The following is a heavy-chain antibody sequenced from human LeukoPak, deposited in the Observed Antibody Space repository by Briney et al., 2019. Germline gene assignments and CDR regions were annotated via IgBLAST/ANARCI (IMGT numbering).Heavy chain of an antibody. V-gene: IGHV3-23*01. CDR3: AKDSSGWFVYQKRHDAFDI. J-gene: IGHJ3*02. CDR1: GFTFSSYA. Sequence: PGGSLRLSCAASGFTFSSYAMSWVRQAPGKGLEWVSAISGSGGSTYYADSVKGRFTISRDNSKNTLYLQMNSLRAEDTAVYYCAKDSSGWFVYQKRHDAFDIWGQGTMVTVSS. CDR2: ISGSGGST. D-gene: IGHD6-19*01.